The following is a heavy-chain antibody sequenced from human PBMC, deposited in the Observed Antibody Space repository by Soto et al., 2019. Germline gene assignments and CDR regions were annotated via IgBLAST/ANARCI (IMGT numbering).Heavy chain of an antibody. CDR2: IWHDGSNQ. V-gene: IGHV3-33*01. CDR1: GFTFSSYG. D-gene: IGHD6-19*01. Sequence: GESLKISCAASGFTFSSYGMQWVRRAPGKGLEWVAIIWHDGSNQYYADSVKGRFTISRDNSNNILYLQLNSLRAEDTALYYCARVSGRYSSGQNSFDPWGQGTLVTVSS. J-gene: IGHJ5*02. CDR3: ARVSGRYSSGQNSFDP.